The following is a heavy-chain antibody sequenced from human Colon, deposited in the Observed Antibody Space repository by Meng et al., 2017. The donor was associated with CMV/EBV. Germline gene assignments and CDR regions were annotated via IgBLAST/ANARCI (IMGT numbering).Heavy chain of an antibody. V-gene: IGHV1-2*02. J-gene: IGHJ5*02. CDR1: GYTFTGHH. D-gene: IGHD2-2*01. CDR3: ARDLVVVIPDDL. Sequence: ASVKVSCKASGYTFTGHHMHWVRQVPGQGLGWMGWINCNSGGTKYAQKFQGRVTMTRDTSIGTAYMELSRLTSDDTAVYYCARDLVVVIPDDLWGQGTLVTVSS. CDR2: INCNSGGT.